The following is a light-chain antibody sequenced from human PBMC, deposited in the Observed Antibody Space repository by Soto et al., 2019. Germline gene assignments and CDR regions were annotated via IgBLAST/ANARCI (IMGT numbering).Light chain of an antibody. CDR1: TSDVGI. Sequence: QSALTQPASVSGSPGQSITISCSGTTSDVGIVSWYQHHPGKAPKLMIHEVTKRPSGVSDRFSGSKSGNSASLTISGLQVEDEADYFCCSFGGSGYVFGTGTKSPS. J-gene: IGLJ1*01. CDR2: EVT. CDR3: CSFGGSGYV. V-gene: IGLV2-23*02.